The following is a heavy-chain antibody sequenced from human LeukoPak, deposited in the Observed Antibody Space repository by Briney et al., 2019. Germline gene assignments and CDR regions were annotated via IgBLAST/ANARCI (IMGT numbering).Heavy chain of an antibody. CDR3: AKGLLVYAYY. CDR2: ISGSGRT. V-gene: IGHV3-23*01. J-gene: IGHJ4*02. D-gene: IGHD2-8*01. CDR1: GFTFSSYA. Sequence: GGSLRLSCAASGFTFSSYAMSWVRQAPGKGLEWVSGISGSGRTYYADSVKGRFTISRDNSKNTLYLQMNSLRAEDTAVYYCAKGLLVYAYYWGQGTLVTVSS.